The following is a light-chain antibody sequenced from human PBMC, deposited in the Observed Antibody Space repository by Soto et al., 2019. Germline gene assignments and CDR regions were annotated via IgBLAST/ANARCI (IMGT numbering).Light chain of an antibody. Sequence: DIQMTQSPSPLSASVGDRVTIACRASQTISGWLAWYQQKPGKAPKLLIYKASSLQSAVPSRFSGSGSGTEFTLTISSLQPDDSATYYCQQYNSYPYTFGQGTRLEIK. CDR3: QQYNSYPYT. J-gene: IGKJ5*01. V-gene: IGKV1-5*03. CDR2: KAS. CDR1: QTISGW.